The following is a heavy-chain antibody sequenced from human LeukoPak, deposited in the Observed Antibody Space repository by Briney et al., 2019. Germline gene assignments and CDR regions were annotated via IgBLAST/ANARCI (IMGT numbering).Heavy chain of an antibody. CDR2: IYSGGST. J-gene: IGHJ6*02. Sequence: GGSLRLSCAASGFTVSSNYMSWVRQAPGKGLEWVSVIYSGGSTYYADSVKSRFTISRDNSKNTLFLQMNSLRAEDTAVYYCAKEGSHVGYSYYGMDVWGQGTTVTVSS. V-gene: IGHV3-53*01. D-gene: IGHD2-15*01. CDR1: GFTVSSNY. CDR3: AKEGSHVGYSYYGMDV.